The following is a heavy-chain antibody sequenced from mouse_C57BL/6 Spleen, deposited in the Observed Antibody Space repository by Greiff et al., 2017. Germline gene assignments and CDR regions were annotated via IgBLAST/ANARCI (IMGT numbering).Heavy chain of an antibody. J-gene: IGHJ3*01. CDR1: GYSITSGYY. V-gene: IGHV3-6*01. CDR2: ISYDGSN. D-gene: IGHD2-4*01. Sequence: EVKLVESGPGLVKPSQSLSLTCSVTGYSITSGYYWNWIRQFPGNKLEWMGYISYDGSNNYNPSLKNRISITRDTSKNQFFLKLNSVTTEDTATYYCARDRDDYDAWFAYWGQGTLVTVSA. CDR3: ARDRDDYDAWFAY.